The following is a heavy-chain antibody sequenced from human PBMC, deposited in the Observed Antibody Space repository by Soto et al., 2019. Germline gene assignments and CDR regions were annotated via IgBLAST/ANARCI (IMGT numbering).Heavy chain of an antibody. CDR1: GFTFSSYW. CDR3: ARGGFWNGYSEISH. CDR2: LNSDGSST. Sequence: EVQLVXSGGGLVQPGGSLRLSCTASGFTFSSYWMHWVRQAPGKXLXWVSRLNSDGSSTSYADSVKGRFTISRDDAKNTLYLQMNSLRAEDTAVYYCARGGFWNGYSEISHWGQGTLVTVSS. D-gene: IGHD3-3*01. J-gene: IGHJ4*02. V-gene: IGHV3-74*01.